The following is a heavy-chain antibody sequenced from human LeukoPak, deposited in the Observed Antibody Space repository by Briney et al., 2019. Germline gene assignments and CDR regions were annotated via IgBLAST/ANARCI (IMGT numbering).Heavy chain of an antibody. V-gene: IGHV1-69*05. J-gene: IGHJ2*01. CDR3: ATAPRVVPNWYFDL. Sequence: GASVKVSCKASGGTFSSYAISWVRQAPGQGLEWVGGIIPIFGTANYAQKFQGRVTITTDESTSTAYMELSSLRSEDTAVYYCATAPRVVPNWYFDLWGRGTLVTVSS. CDR1: GGTFSSYA. CDR2: IIPIFGTA. D-gene: IGHD3-10*01.